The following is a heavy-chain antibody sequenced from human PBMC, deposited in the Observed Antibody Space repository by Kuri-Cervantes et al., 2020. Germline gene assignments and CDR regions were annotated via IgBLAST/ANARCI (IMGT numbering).Heavy chain of an antibody. V-gene: IGHV4-34*01. CDR2: INHSGST. J-gene: IGHJ5*02. CDR1: GGSFSGYY. D-gene: IGHD3-22*01. CDR3: ARRRGRGYYDSSGYWFDP. Sequence: SQTLSLTCAVYGGSFSGYYWSWIRQPPGKGLEWIGEINHSGSTNYNPSLKSRVTISVDTSKNQFSLKPSSVTAADTAVYYCARRRGRGYYDSSGYWFDPWGQGTLVTVSS.